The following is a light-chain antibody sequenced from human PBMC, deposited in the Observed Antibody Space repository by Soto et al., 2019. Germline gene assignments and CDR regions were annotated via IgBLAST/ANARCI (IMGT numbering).Light chain of an antibody. CDR1: TGAFTSGYY. V-gene: IGLV7-43*01. CDR2: STN. J-gene: IGLJ2*01. CDR3: LLYSGAQLGV. Sequence: QTVVTQEPSLTVSPGGTVTLTCATSTGAFTSGYYPTWFQQKPGQAPRALIYSTNNKYSWTPARFSGSLLGGKAALTLSGVQLEDEADYYCLLYSGAQLGVFGGGTKLTVL.